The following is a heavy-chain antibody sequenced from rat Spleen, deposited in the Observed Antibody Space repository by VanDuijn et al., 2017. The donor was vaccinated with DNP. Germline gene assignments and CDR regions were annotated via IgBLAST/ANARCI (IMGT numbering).Heavy chain of an antibody. V-gene: IGHV5-58*01. Sequence: EVQLVETGGGLVQPGRSLKLSCVTSGFTFSNRWMFWIRQAPGKGLEWMASINTDGGNTYYPDSVKGRFIVSRDNAKSSLYLQMDTLRAEDTATYYCARLVAAIGAYYFDYWGQGVMVTVSS. CDR1: GFTFSNRW. D-gene: IGHD1-2*01. CDR2: INTDGGNT. J-gene: IGHJ2*01. CDR3: ARLVAAIGAYYFDY.